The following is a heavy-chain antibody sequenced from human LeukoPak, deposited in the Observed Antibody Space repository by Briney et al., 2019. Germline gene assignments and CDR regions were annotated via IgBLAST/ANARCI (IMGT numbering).Heavy chain of an antibody. CDR2: INPNSGGK. CDR1: GYTFTGYD. J-gene: IGHJ4*02. Sequence: ASVKLSCKASGYTFTGYDMYWVRHAPGQGLEWMGWINPNSGGKNYAQKYQGRVTMTRVTSISTAYMELSRLRSDDTAVYYCATFEYTSSSLNYWGQGTLVTVSS. CDR3: ATFEYTSSSLNY. V-gene: IGHV1-2*02. D-gene: IGHD6-6*01.